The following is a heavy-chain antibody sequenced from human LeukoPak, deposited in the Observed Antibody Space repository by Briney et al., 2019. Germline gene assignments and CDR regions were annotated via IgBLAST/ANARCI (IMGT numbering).Heavy chain of an antibody. V-gene: IGHV3-64*01. CDR3: ARELGGYSYGFEGYYYYMDV. CDR1: GFTFSSYA. D-gene: IGHD5-18*01. J-gene: IGHJ6*03. CDR2: ISSNGGST. Sequence: GGSLRLSCAASGFTFSSYAMHWVRQAPGKGLEYVSAISSNGGSTYYANSVKGRFTISRDNSKNTLYLQMGSLRAEDMAVYYCARELGGYSYGFEGYYYYMDVWGKGTTVTVSS.